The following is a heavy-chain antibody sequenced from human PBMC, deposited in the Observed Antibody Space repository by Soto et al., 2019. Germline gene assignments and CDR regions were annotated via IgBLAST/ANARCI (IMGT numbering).Heavy chain of an antibody. CDR1: GFTFSSYW. CDR3: ARDLLPRGIAAAGRLYGMDV. D-gene: IGHD6-13*01. V-gene: IGHV3-7*03. CDR2: IKQDGSEK. J-gene: IGHJ6*02. Sequence: EVQLVESGGGLVQPGGSLRLSCVASGFTFSSYWMSWVRQAPGKGLEWVANIKQDGSEKYYVDSVKGRFTISRDNAKNSLYLQMNSLRAEDTAVYYCARDLLPRGIAAAGRLYGMDVWGQGTTVTVSS.